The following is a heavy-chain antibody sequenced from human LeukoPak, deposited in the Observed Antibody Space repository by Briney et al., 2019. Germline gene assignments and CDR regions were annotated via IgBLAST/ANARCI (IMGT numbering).Heavy chain of an antibody. J-gene: IGHJ5*01. V-gene: IGHV4-59*01. Sequence: PSETLSLTCSVSGDSIGSYYWTWIRQSPGTGLEWIGYIYYGGSTNYSPSLKSRVSISVDTSNNQFSLQLRSVSAADTAIYYCARGRARDGSYPWFDSWGQGTLVTVSS. D-gene: IGHD3-16*02. CDR2: IYYGGST. CDR3: ARGRARDGSYPWFDS. CDR1: GDSIGSYY.